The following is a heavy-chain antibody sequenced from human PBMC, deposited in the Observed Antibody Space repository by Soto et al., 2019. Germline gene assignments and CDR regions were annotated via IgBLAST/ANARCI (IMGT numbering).Heavy chain of an antibody. Sequence: EVQLVESGGGLVQPGGSVKLSCAASGFTFSGSGIHWVRQASGKGLEWVGRVKTRSYSYATAYTASVEGRFTIARDDSKNTAYLQMNSLKTEDTAVYYCARLRARGYDYNSPPYYRDYWGQGTLVTVSS. J-gene: IGHJ4*02. CDR2: VKTRSYSYAT. CDR3: ARLRARGYDYNSPPYYRDY. CDR1: GFTFSGSG. V-gene: IGHV3-73*02. D-gene: IGHD3-10*01.